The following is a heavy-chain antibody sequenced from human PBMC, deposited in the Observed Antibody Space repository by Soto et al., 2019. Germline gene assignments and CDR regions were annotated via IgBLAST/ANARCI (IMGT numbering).Heavy chain of an antibody. CDR2: ISGSGGTT. V-gene: IGHV3-23*01. CDR3: AKDGQIDYGDARAYYYYGMDV. D-gene: IGHD4-17*01. Sequence: EVQLLESGGGLVQPGGSLRLSCAASGFTFSSYAMSWVRLAPGKGLEWVSTISGSGGTTYYADSVKGRFTISRDNSKNTLSLQMNSLRAEDTALYYCAKDGQIDYGDARAYYYYGMDVWGQGTTVTVSS. J-gene: IGHJ6*02. CDR1: GFTFSSYA.